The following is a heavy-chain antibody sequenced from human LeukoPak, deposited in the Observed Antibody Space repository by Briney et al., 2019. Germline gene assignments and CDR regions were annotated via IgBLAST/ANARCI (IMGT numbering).Heavy chain of an antibody. CDR3: ASRTYYYDSSGYSDWYFDL. D-gene: IGHD3-22*01. Sequence: SETLSLTCTVSGYSISSNYYWGWIRQPPGKGLEWIGSIYHSGSTYYNPSLKSRVTISVDTSKNQFSLKLSSVTAADTAVYYCASRTYYYDSSGYSDWYFDLWGRGTLVTVSS. J-gene: IGHJ2*01. V-gene: IGHV4-38-2*02. CDR2: IYHSGST. CDR1: GYSISSNYY.